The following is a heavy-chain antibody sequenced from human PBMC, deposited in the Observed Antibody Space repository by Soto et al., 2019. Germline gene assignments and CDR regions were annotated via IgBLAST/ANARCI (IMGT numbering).Heavy chain of an antibody. CDR1: GFTFSRFG. D-gene: IGHD4-17*01. J-gene: IGHJ4*02. V-gene: IGHV3-33*01. Sequence: QEQLVESGGGVVQPGRSLRLSCAASGFTFSRFGMHWVRQAPDKGLEWVAVIYSDGSHQFHSDSVKGRFTISRDNVENTLYLQMSNLRAEDTAVYYCVRDVTVTSYFDFWGQGTLVTVSS. CDR2: IYSDGSHQ. CDR3: VRDVTVTSYFDF.